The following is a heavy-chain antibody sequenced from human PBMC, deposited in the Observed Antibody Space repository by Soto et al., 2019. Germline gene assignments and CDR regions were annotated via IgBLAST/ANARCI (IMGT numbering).Heavy chain of an antibody. CDR2: IYYSGST. J-gene: IGHJ5*02. V-gene: IGHV4-31*03. D-gene: IGHD2-15*01. Sequence: SETLSLTCTVSGGSISSGGYYWSWIRQHPGKGLEWIGYIYYSGSTYYNPSLKSRVTISVDTSKNQFSLKLSSVTAADTAVYYCARGVQIDCSGGSCYPDWFDPWGQGTLVTVSS. CDR3: ARGVQIDCSGGSCYPDWFDP. CDR1: GGSISSGGYY.